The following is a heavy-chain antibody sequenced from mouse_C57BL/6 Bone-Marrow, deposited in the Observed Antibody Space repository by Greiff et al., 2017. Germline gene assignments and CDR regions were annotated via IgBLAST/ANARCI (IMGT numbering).Heavy chain of an antibody. V-gene: IGHV1-85*01. CDR2: IYPRDGST. D-gene: IGHD1-1*01. CDR3: ARWGYYGSSPWFAY. J-gene: IGHJ3*01. CDR1: GYTFTSYD. Sequence: LQESGPELVKPGASVKLSCKASGYTFTSYDINWVKQRPGQGLEWIGWIYPRDGSTKYNEKFKGKATLTVDTSSSTAYMELHSLTSEDSAVYFCARWGYYGSSPWFAYWGQGTLVTVSA.